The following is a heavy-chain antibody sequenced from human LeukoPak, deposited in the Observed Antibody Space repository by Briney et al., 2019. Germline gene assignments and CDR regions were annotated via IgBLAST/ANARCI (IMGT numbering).Heavy chain of an antibody. J-gene: IGHJ4*02. CDR1: GDSISTSKSY. V-gene: IGHV4-39*07. Sequence: SETLSLTCTVSGDSISTSKSYWGWIRQPPLKGLEWIGSIYYTGNTYYNASLKSRVTMSVDTSKNQFSLKLSSVTAADTAVYYCAREEPMVRGVIITSYFDYWGQGTLVTVSS. D-gene: IGHD3-10*01. CDR2: IYYTGNT. CDR3: AREEPMVRGVIITSYFDY.